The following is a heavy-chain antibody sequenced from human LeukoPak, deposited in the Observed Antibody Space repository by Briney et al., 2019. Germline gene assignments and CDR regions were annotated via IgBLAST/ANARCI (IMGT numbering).Heavy chain of an antibody. CDR2: IYWDDDK. J-gene: IGHJ6*03. CDR1: GFSLTTFGVG. Sequence: SGPTLVKPTQTLTLTCTFSGFSLTTFGVGVGWIRQPPGKALEWLALIYWDDDKRYSPSLKSRLTITKDTSKNQVVLTMTNMDPVDTATYYCAHGDGIFGMVRGVIIRNDYYYMDVWGKGTTVTVSS. D-gene: IGHD3-10*01. CDR3: AHGDGIFGMVRGVIIRNDYYYMDV. V-gene: IGHV2-5*02.